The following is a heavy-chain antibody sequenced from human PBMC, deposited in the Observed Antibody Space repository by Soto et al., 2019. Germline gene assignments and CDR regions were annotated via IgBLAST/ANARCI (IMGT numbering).Heavy chain of an antibody. CDR2: ISAYNGNT. CDR1: GYTFTSYG. J-gene: IGHJ4*02. V-gene: IGHV1-18*01. D-gene: IGHD3-3*01. CDR3: ERAETGGSGYLEYYFDY. Sequence: ASVKVSCKASGYTFTSYGISWVRQAPGQGLEWMGWISAYNGNTNYAQKLQGRVTMTTDTSTSTAYMELRSLRSDDPDVYYCERAETGGSGYLEYYFDYWGQGTLVTVSS.